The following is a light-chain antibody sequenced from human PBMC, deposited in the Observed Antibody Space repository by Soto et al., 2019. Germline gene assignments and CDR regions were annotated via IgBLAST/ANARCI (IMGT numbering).Light chain of an antibody. Sequence: DIQMTQSPSSLSASVGDRVTITCRASQGMNNFLAWYQQRPVKVPTLLIYGASTLHSGVPSRFSGSGSGTDFTLPISNLQPEDIATYYCQKYDSEPPGTFGQGTRVEIK. CDR3: QKYDSEPPGT. V-gene: IGKV1-27*01. CDR2: GAS. CDR1: QGMNNF. J-gene: IGKJ1*01.